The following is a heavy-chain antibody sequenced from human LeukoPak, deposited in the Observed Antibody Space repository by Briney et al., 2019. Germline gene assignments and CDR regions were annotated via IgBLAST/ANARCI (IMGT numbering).Heavy chain of an antibody. J-gene: IGHJ5*02. Sequence: PGGSLRLSCVASGLTFSSSWMHWVRQGPGKGLLWVSGINPDGSTTRYADSVKGRFTISRDNAKNTLYLQMSSLKAEDTAVYYCARDLDPWGQGTPVTVSS. CDR3: ARDLDP. V-gene: IGHV3-74*01. CDR2: INPDGSTT. CDR1: GLTFSSSW.